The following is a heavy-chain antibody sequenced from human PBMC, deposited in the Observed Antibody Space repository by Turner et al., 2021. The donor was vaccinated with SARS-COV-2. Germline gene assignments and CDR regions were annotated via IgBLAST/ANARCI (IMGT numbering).Heavy chain of an antibody. CDR2: INSDGSST. CDR3: ARVGIAAAGPTFYDYYCGMDV. J-gene: IGHJ6*02. V-gene: IGHV3-74*01. CDR1: GFTFSSYW. Sequence: EVQLVESGGGLVQPGGSLRLSRAASGFTFSSYWMHWVRQAPGKGLVWVSRINSDGSSTSYADSVKGRFTISRDNAKNTLYLQMNSLRAEDTAVYYCARVGIAAAGPTFYDYYCGMDVWGQGTKVTVSS. D-gene: IGHD6-13*01.